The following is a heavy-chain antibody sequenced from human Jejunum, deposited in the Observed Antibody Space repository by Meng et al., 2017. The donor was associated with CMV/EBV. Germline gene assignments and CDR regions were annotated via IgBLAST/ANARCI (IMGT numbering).Heavy chain of an antibody. J-gene: IGHJ4*02. CDR1: GGSSIGRNW. V-gene: IGHV4-4*01. CDR2: IFHSGAT. Sequence: TVSVTGVISGGSSIGRNWWKWVRQPAGGGLEWIGDIFHSGATNLSPSLKSRVTISIDNSKNQFSLKLTSVTAADTAVYFCGDPPAGYWGQGVLVTVSS. CDR3: GDPPAGY.